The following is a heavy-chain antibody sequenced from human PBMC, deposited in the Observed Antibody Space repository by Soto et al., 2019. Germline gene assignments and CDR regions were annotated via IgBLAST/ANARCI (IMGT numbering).Heavy chain of an antibody. J-gene: IGHJ5*02. CDR2: ISYDGSNK. CDR3: AKGRGITGTNKGWFDP. V-gene: IGHV3-30*18. D-gene: IGHD1-20*01. Sequence: GGSLRLSCAASGYTFISYGMHWVRQAPGKGLEWVAVISYDGSNKYYADSVKGRFTISRDNSKNTLYLQMNSLRAEDTAVYYCAKGRGITGTNKGWFDPWGQGTLVTVSS. CDR1: GYTFISYG.